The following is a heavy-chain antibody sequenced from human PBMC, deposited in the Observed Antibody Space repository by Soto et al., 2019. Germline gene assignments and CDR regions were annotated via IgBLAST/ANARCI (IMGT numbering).Heavy chain of an antibody. CDR1: GYTFTSYD. D-gene: IGHD6-6*01. V-gene: IGHV1-8*01. CDR2: MNPNSGNT. J-gene: IGHJ6*02. CDR3: AIVSRSFHYYGMDV. Sequence: QVQLVQSGAEVKKPGASVKVSCKASGYTFTSYDINWVRQATGQGLEWMGWMNPNSGNTGYAQKFQGRVTMTRNTSISTAYMELSSLRSEETAVYYCAIVSRSFHYYGMDVWGQGTTVTGSS.